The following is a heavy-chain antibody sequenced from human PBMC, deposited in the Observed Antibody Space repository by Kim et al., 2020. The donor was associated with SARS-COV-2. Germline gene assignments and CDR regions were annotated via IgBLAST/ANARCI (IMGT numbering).Heavy chain of an antibody. J-gene: IGHJ5*02. V-gene: IGHV1-8*01. Sequence: GYAQKFQGRVTMTRNTSISTAYMELSSLRSEDTAVYYCAREHFGTEIDPWGQGTLVTVSS. D-gene: IGHD3-10*01. CDR3: AREHFGTEIDP.